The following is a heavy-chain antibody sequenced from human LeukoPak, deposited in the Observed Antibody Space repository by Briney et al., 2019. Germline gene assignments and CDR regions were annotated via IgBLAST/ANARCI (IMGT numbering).Heavy chain of an antibody. CDR2: INPDSGAT. CDR3: ARCPKQVGFAYWHFDL. V-gene: IGHV1-2*02. D-gene: IGHD1-26*01. CDR1: GYTFTGYY. J-gene: IGHJ2*01. Sequence: ASVKVSCKASGYTFTGYYIHWVRQAPGERIEWMGWINPDSGATNYAQKFQGRVTMTRDTSISTGYMELSRLRSDDTAVYYCARCPKQVGFAYWHFDLWGRGTVVTVSS.